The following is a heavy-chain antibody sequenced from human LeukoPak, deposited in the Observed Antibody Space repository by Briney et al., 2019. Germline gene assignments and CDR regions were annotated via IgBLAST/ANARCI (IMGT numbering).Heavy chain of an antibody. CDR3: AKAYSSSRAPFDY. CDR2: IKLDGSTK. J-gene: IGHJ4*02. CDR1: GLIFSNYW. V-gene: IGHV3-7*01. Sequence: GGSLRLSCAASGLIFSNYWMSWVRQAPGKGLEWVANIKLDGSTKDYVDSVKGRFTISRDNAKNSLYLQMNSLRGDDTAVYYCAKAYSSSRAPFDYWGQGTLVTVSS. D-gene: IGHD6-13*01.